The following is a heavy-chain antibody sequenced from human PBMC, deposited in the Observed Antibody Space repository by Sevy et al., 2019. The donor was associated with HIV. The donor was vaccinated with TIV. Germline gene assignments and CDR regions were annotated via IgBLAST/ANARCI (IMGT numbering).Heavy chain of an antibody. CDR1: GHTFSGYH. CDR2: INSNSGAT. D-gene: IGHD4-4*01. V-gene: IGHV1-2*02. J-gene: IGHJ4*02. CDR3: ATEYSYDY. Sequence: ASVKVSCKASGHTFSGYHIQWVRQAPGQGLEWMGWINSNSGATSYAQKFQGRVTMTRDTSISTAYMELSRLRSDDTAVYYCATEYSYDYSGQGTLVTVSS.